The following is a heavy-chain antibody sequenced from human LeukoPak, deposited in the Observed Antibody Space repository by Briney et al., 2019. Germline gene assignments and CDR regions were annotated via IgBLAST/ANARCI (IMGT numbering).Heavy chain of an antibody. Sequence: PSQTLPITCLVSGGSISSGSYYWRSISQPPITGLEWFGRIYTSGSTNYNPSLKSRLTISVDTSKNQCTLKLSSVTAADTAVYYCPRDRVDYDFWSGPFDYWGQGTLVAVSS. D-gene: IGHD3-3*01. J-gene: IGHJ4*02. CDR3: PRDRVDYDFWSGPFDY. CDR2: IYTSGST. CDR1: GGSISSGSYY. V-gene: IGHV4-61*02.